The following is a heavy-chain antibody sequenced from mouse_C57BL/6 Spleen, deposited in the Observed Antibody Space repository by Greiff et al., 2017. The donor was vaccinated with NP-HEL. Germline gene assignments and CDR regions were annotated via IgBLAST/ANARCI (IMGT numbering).Heavy chain of an antibody. CDR2: IDPSDSET. Sequence: VQLQQPGAELVRPGSSVKLSCKASGYTFTSYWMHWVKQRPIQGLEWIGNIDPSDSETHYNQKFKDKATLTVDKSSSTAYMQLSSLTSEDSAVYYCARDYYGSSYHFDVWGTGTTVTVSS. CDR1: GYTFTSYW. V-gene: IGHV1-52*01. D-gene: IGHD1-1*01. CDR3: ARDYYGSSYHFDV. J-gene: IGHJ1*03.